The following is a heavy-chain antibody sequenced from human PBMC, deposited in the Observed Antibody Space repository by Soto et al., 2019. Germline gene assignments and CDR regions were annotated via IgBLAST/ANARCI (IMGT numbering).Heavy chain of an antibody. D-gene: IGHD2-2*01. Sequence: GASVKVSCKAFGYMLTSYYMHWVRQAPGQGLEWMGMINPSGGRTTYAQNFQGRVTVTSDTSTSTVHMELSGLRSEDTAVYFCARGPTMPSSPDYWGQGTLVTVSS. CDR3: ARGPTMPSSPDY. CDR1: GYMLTSYY. J-gene: IGHJ4*02. CDR2: INPSGGRT. V-gene: IGHV1-46*03.